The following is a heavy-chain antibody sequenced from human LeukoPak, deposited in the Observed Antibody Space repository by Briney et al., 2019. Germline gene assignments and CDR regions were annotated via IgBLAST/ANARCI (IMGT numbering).Heavy chain of an antibody. J-gene: IGHJ4*02. CDR1: GYSINSGYY. Sequence: PSETLSLTCTVSGYSINSGYYWAWIRQPPGKGLEWIGIIYHSGSTYYNPSLKSRVTISVDTSKNQFSLKVSSVTAADTAVYYCAKRGNWRFFDYWGQGTLVTVSS. CDR3: AKRGNWRFFDY. CDR2: IYHSGST. D-gene: IGHD1-1*01. V-gene: IGHV4-38-2*02.